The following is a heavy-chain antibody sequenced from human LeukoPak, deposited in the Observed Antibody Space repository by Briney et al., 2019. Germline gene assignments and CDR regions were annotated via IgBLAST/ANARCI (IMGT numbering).Heavy chain of an antibody. Sequence: PGGSLRLSCAASGITFSSYEMNWVRQAPGKGLEWVSYISSSGSRIYYEDSVKGRLTISRDNAKNSLYLQMNGLRAEDTAMYYCAKDRSAPHMLWNAFDIWGQGTMVTVSS. CDR3: AKDRSAPHMLWNAFDI. V-gene: IGHV3-48*03. D-gene: IGHD2-8*01. CDR2: ISSSGSRI. J-gene: IGHJ3*02. CDR1: GITFSSYE.